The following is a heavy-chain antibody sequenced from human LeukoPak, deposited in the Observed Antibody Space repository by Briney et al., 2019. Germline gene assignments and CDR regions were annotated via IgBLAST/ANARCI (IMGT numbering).Heavy chain of an antibody. CDR1: GFTFSSYA. J-gene: IGHJ4*02. D-gene: IGHD3-10*01. Sequence: GGSLRLSCAASGFTFSSYAMSWVRRAPGKGLEWVSAISGSGGSTYYADSVKGRFTISRDNSKNTLYLQMNGPRAEDTAVYYCAKGGVLLWFGGNDYWGQGTLVTVSS. V-gene: IGHV3-23*01. CDR3: AKGGVLLWFGGNDY. CDR2: ISGSGGST.